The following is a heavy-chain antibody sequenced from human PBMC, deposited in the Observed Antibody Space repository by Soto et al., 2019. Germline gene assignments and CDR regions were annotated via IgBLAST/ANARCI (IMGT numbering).Heavy chain of an antibody. CDR1: GGSISSGGYY. J-gene: IGHJ5*02. V-gene: IGHV4-31*03. CDR2: IYYSGST. D-gene: IGHD1-7*01. CDR3: ARSLITGTYWFDP. Sequence: SETLSLTCTVSGGSISSGGYYWSWIRQHPGKGLEWIGYIYYSGSTYYNPSLKSRVTISVDTSKNQFSLKLSSVTAADTAVYYCARSLITGTYWFDPWGQGTLVTVSS.